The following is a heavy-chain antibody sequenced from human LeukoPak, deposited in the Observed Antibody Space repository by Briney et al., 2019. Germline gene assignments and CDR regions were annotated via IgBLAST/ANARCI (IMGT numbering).Heavy chain of an antibody. V-gene: IGHV3-30*02. J-gene: IGHJ4*02. CDR2: IRYDGSNK. D-gene: IGHD6-13*01. CDR1: GFTFSSYG. CDR3: ATSSTWYVKYFDY. Sequence: GGSLRLSCAASGFTFSSYGMHWVRQAPGKGLEWVAFIRYDGSNKYYADSVKGRFTISRDNSKNSLYLQMNSLRAEDTAVYYCATSSTWYVKYFDYWGLGTLVTVSS.